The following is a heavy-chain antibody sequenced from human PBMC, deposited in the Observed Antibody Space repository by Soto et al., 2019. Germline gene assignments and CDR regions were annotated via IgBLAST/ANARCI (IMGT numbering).Heavy chain of an antibody. D-gene: IGHD6-19*01. CDR2: MNPANGNA. V-gene: IGHV1-8*01. Sequence: QERLVQSGAELRRPGASVRISCRASGYNFPSFNVNWVRQASGQGPEWLGWMNPANGNAAFARDFQGRVTMTRDLSTDTAYMELGGLSSGDTAIYYWARAVGIAVTGLDLWGPGTLVTVS. CDR3: ARAVGIAVTGLDL. J-gene: IGHJ5*02. CDR1: GYNFPSFN.